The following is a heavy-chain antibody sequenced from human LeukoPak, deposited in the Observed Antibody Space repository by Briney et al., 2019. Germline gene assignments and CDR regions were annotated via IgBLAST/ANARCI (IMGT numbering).Heavy chain of an antibody. D-gene: IGHD3/OR15-3a*01. CDR3: ALLSRGGTGSETTEN. V-gene: IGHV3-23*01. J-gene: IGHJ4*02. CDR2: ISATSGNT. CDR1: GFTFSSYS. Sequence: AGGSLRLSCAASGFTFSSYSMNWVRQAPGKGLEWVSAISATSGNTNYADSVKGRFTVSRDNPENMLYLQMTSLRVEDAAVYYCALLSRGGTGSETTENWGQGALVTVSS.